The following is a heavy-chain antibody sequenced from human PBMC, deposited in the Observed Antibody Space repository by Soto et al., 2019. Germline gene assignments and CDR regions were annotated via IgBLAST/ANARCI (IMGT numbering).Heavy chain of an antibody. V-gene: IGHV1-3*05. J-gene: IGHJ5*02. CDR3: ARGCPLWFEA. CDR2: INAGNGNT. CDR1: GYTFTNYA. Sequence: QVQLVQSGAEEKKPGASVKVSCKASGYTFTNYAMHWVRQAPGQRLEWMGWINAGNGNTKYSQKFQCRDTITGNMSESTAYMELSSMSSGDTAAYYCARGCPLWFEAWGQGTLVTVSS. D-gene: IGHD3-16*02.